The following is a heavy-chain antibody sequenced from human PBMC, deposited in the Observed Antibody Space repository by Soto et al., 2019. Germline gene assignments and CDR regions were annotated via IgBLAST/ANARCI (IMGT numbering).Heavy chain of an antibody. CDR1: GASVRSGSYY. V-gene: IGHV4-61*01. CDR2: IYDTGTT. Sequence: QVQLQESGPGLVKPSETLSLTCTVSGASVRSGSYYWSCVRQPPGRGLEWIGYIYDTGTTNYNPSLKSRVTMSVDTSKNQFSLKLNSLTAADTAVYYCARVDDYGDYFDYWGQGTLVTVSS. J-gene: IGHJ4*02. CDR3: ARVDDYGDYFDY. D-gene: IGHD4-17*01.